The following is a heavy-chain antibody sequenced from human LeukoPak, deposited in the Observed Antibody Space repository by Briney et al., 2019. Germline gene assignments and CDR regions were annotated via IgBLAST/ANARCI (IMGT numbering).Heavy chain of an antibody. D-gene: IGHD2-2*01. J-gene: IGHJ5*02. CDR2: IIPIFGTA. CDR1: GGTFSSYA. Sequence: SVKVSCKASGGTFSSYAISWVRQAPGQGLEWMGGIIPIFGTANYAQKFQSRVTITADESTSTAYMELSSLRSEDTAVYYCARSSKGYCSSTSCFEFDPWGQGTLVTVSS. CDR3: ARSSKGYCSSTSCFEFDP. V-gene: IGHV1-69*13.